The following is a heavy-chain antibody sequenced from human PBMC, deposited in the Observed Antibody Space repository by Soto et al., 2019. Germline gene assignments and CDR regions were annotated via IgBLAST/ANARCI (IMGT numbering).Heavy chain of an antibody. D-gene: IGHD3-10*01. V-gene: IGHV3-30*03. J-gene: IGHJ4*02. CDR1: GFPFTTNG. Sequence: QVQLVESGGGVVQPGRSLRLSCAASGFPFTTNGMHWVRESPCKGLEWVAVISYDGSNRYYAGSVKGRFTISRDNSKNTLYLQMNDLRPEDTTLYYCVGGQYYFYYLGQGTLVTVSS. CDR3: VGGQYYFYY. CDR2: ISYDGSNR.